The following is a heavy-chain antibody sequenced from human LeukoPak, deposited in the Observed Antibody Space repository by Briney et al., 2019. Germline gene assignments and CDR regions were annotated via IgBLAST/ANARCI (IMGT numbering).Heavy chain of an antibody. D-gene: IGHD2-2*01. V-gene: IGHV4-4*09. J-gene: IGHJ5*02. CDR3: ARHRAYQLRGGFDP. CDR2: IYTSGST. Sequence: PSETLSLTCTVSGGSISSYYWSWIRQPPGKGLEWIGYIYTSGSTNYNPSLKSRVTISVETSKNQFSLKLSSVTAADTAVYYCARHRAYQLRGGFDPCGQGTLVTVSS. CDR1: GGSISSYY.